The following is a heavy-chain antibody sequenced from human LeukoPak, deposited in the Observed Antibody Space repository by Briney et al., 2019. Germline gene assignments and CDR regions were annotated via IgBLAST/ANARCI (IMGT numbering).Heavy chain of an antibody. CDR2: FYYSGST. CDR1: GDSISPYY. V-gene: IGHV4-59*01. J-gene: IGHJ6*03. Sequence: SSETLSLTCTVSGDSISPYYWNWIRQPPGKGLEWVGYFYYSGSTNYNPSLKSRVTMSVDTSKNQFSLKLTSVTAADTAVYYCARIMKGDFWIGDSYYDYYYMDVWGKGTTVTVSS. CDR3: ARIMKGDFWIGDSYYDYYYMDV. D-gene: IGHD3-3*01.